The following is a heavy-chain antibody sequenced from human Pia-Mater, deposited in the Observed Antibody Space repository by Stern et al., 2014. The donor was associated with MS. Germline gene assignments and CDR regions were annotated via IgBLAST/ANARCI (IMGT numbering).Heavy chain of an antibody. J-gene: IGHJ4*02. D-gene: IGHD2-15*01. Sequence: EVQLEESGGGLVQPGGSLRLSCTASGFTFSPFSMNWVRQAPGKGLEWVAYISGNGTTTYYSDSVKGRFTISRDNANNSLYLQMNGLRDEDTAVYYCATPTPAHYWGRGTLVTVSS. CDR2: ISGNGTTT. V-gene: IGHV3-48*02. CDR3: ATPTPAHY. CDR1: GFTFSPFS.